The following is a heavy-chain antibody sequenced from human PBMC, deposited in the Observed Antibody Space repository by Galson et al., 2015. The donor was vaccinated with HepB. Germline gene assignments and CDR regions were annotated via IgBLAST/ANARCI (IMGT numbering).Heavy chain of an antibody. Sequence: AEVKKPGESLRISCKGSGYSFTSYWISWVRQMPGKGLEWMGRIDPSDSYTNYSPSFQGHVTISADKSISTAYLQWSSLKASDTAMYYCARRYYDSSGYYSVDPWGQGTLVTVSS. CDR2: IDPSDSYT. D-gene: IGHD3-22*01. CDR3: ARRYYDSSGYYSVDP. V-gene: IGHV5-10-1*01. J-gene: IGHJ5*02. CDR1: GYSFTSYW.